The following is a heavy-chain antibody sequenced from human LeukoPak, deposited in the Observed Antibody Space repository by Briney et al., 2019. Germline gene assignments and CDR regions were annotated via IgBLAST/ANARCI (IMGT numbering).Heavy chain of an antibody. V-gene: IGHV3-53*01. CDR2: FLSDGRI. D-gene: IGHD1-26*01. Sequence: GGSLRLSCAASGLTVSGTSMTWVRQAPGKGLEWVSDFLSDGRIYYADSVKGRFTISKDNSQNTVNLQMDNLRAEDTATYYCSSYRRAYDIWGQGTVVTVAS. CDR3: SSYRRAYDI. CDR1: GLTVSGTS. J-gene: IGHJ3*02.